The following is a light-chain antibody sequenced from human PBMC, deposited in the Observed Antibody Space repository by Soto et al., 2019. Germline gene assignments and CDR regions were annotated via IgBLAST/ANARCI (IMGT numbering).Light chain of an antibody. Sequence: DIQMTQSPSSLSASVGDRVTITCRASQGISNSLAWYQHKPGKALKLLIYATSTLQSGVPSRFSGSGSGIDFPLTISGLQPEDVGTYYCQQYNSAPRGFTFGRGTKVDI. CDR2: ATS. CDR1: QGISNS. J-gene: IGKJ3*01. CDR3: QQYNSAPRGFT. V-gene: IGKV1-27*01.